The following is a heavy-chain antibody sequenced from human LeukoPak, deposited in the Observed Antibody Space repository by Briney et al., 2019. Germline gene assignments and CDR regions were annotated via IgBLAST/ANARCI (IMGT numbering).Heavy chain of an antibody. CDR1: GGTFTSYA. D-gene: IGHD3-9*01. V-gene: IGHV1-69*13. J-gene: IGHJ4*02. Sequence: SGKVSGKASGGTFTSYAISGGRQAPGQGQEWRGGRIPIFGTANYAQKFQGRVTITADESTSTAYMELSSLRSEDTAVYYCARSSGGATLRYFDWPPGYWGQGTLVTVSS. CDR3: ARSSGGATLRYFDWPPGY. CDR2: RIPIFGTA.